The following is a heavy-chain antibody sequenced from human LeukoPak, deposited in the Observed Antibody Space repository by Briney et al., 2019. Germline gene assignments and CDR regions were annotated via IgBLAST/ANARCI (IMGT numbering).Heavy chain of an antibody. J-gene: IGHJ6*03. CDR2: INPNSGGT. CDR1: GYPFIGNY. Sequence: ASVKVSCKASGYPFIGNYIHWVRQAPGQGLEWMGWINPNSGGTQYSQKFQGRVTLTRDTSITTGYMELSGLTSDDTAVYYCASSPGGISDPYYYYYMDVWGKGTTVTVSS. D-gene: IGHD6-13*01. CDR3: ASSPGGISDPYYYYYMDV. V-gene: IGHV1-2*02.